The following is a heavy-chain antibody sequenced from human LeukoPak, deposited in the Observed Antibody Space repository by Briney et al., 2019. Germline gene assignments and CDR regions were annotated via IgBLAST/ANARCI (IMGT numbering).Heavy chain of an antibody. CDR3: AKAALGITIFGVVIPPFDY. Sequence: GGSLRLSCAASGFTFSSYAMSWVRQAPGKGLEWVSAISGSGGSTYYTDSVKGRFTISRDNSKNTLYLQMNSLRAEDTAVYYCAKAALGITIFGVVIPPFDYWGQGTLVTVSS. CDR2: ISGSGGST. CDR1: GFTFSSYA. D-gene: IGHD3-3*01. V-gene: IGHV3-23*01. J-gene: IGHJ4*02.